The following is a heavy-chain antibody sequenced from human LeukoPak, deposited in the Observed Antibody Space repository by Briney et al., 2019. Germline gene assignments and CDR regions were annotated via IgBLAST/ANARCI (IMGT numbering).Heavy chain of an antibody. J-gene: IGHJ4*02. D-gene: IGHD6-19*01. CDR2: ISWNSGSI. Sequence: GGSLRLSCAASGFTFSNAWMNWVRQAPGKGLEWVSGISWNSGSIGYADSVKGRFTISRDNAKNSLYLQMNSLRAEDTALYYCAKDIGSGWAPPYYFDHWGQGTLVTVSS. CDR1: GFTFSNAW. V-gene: IGHV3-9*01. CDR3: AKDIGSGWAPPYYFDH.